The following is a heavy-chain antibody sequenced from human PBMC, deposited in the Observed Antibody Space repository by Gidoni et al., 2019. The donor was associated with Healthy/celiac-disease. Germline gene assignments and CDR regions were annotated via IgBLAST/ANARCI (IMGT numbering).Heavy chain of an antibody. J-gene: IGHJ4*02. V-gene: IGHV4-39*01. CDR2: IYYRGST. CDR1: GGSISSSSYY. CDR3: ARLDGDYGGGDY. D-gene: IGHD4-17*01. Sequence: QLQLQESGPGLVKPSETLSLTCTVSGGSISSSSYYWGWIRQPPGKGLEWIGSIYYRGSTYYNPSLKSRVTISVDTSKNQFSLKLSSVTAADTAVYYCARLDGDYGGGDYWGQGTLVTVSS.